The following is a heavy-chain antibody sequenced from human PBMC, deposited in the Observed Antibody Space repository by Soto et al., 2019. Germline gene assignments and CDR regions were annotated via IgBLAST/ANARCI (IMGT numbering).Heavy chain of an antibody. CDR2: FDPEDGET. V-gene: IGHV1-24*01. CDR3: ATGSGRFYGMDV. D-gene: IGHD3-10*01. CDR1: GYTLTELS. J-gene: IGHJ6*02. Sequence: ASVKVSCKVSGYTLTELSMHWVRQAPGKGLEWVGGFDPEDGETIYAQKFQGRVTMTEDTSTDTAYMELSSLRSEDTAVYYCATGSGRFYGMDVWGQGTTVTVSS.